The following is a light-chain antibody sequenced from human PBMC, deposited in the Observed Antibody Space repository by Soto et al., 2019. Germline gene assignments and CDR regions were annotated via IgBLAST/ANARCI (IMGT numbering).Light chain of an antibody. V-gene: IGKV3-15*01. CDR2: GPS. Sequence: EIVMTQSPATLSVSPGERATLFCRASQSVNSYVAWYQQKPGQAPRLLIYGPSTRATGIPGRFSGSASGTEFPLTVRRLQSEDFAVYYCQQYYNGPLTFGGGTKVEVK. CDR1: QSVNSY. CDR3: QQYYNGPLT. J-gene: IGKJ4*01.